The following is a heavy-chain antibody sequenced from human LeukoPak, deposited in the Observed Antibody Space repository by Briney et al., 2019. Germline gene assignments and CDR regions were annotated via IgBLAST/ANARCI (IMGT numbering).Heavy chain of an antibody. CDR3: ARESIIVAARGGFDI. Sequence: GESLKISCKGSGYSFTSYWIGWVRQMPGKGLEWMGIIYPGDSDTRYSPSFQGQVTISADKSISTAYLQWSSLQASDTAIYYCARESIIVAARGGFDIWGQGTMVTVSS. J-gene: IGHJ3*02. V-gene: IGHV5-51*01. CDR1: GYSFTSYW. CDR2: IYPGDSDT. D-gene: IGHD3-16*01.